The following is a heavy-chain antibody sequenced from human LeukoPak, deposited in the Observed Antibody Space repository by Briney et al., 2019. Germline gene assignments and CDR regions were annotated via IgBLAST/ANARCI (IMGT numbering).Heavy chain of an antibody. CDR3: ARDRGGYCSGGSCYQFDY. J-gene: IGHJ4*02. CDR2: ISAYNGNT. CDR1: GYTFTSYG. Sequence: ASVKVSCKASGYTFTSYGISWVRQAPGQGLEWMGWISAYNGNTNYAQKHQGRVTMTTDTSTSTAYMELRSLRSDDTAVYYCARDRGGYCSGGSCYQFDYWGQGTLVTVSS. V-gene: IGHV1-18*01. D-gene: IGHD2-15*01.